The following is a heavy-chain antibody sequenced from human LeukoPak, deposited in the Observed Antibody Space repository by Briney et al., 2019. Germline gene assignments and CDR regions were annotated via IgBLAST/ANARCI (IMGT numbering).Heavy chain of an antibody. CDR1: GFTFSNYA. CDR2: ISGSGDNT. V-gene: IGHV3-23*01. CDR3: ARNNDYWSGPYYMNV. J-gene: IGHJ6*03. D-gene: IGHD3-3*01. Sequence: GGSLRLSCAASGFTFSNYAMSWVRQAPGKGLEWVSAISGSGDNTYYADSVKGRFTVSRDNSKNTLYLQMNSLRPEDTALYYCARNNDYWSGPYYMNVWGKGTTVTVSS.